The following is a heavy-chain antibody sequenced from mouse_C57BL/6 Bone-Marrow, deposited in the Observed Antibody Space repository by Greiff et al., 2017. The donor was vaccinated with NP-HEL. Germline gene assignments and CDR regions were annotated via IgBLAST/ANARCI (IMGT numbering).Heavy chain of an antibody. D-gene: IGHD1-1*01. CDR1: GFTFSDYG. Sequence: DVMLVESGGGLVKPGGSLKLSCAASGFTFSDYGMHWVRQAPEKGLEWVAYISSGSSTIYSADTVKGRFTISRDNAKNTLFLQMTSLRSEDTAMYYCARGYYVSSRYAMDYWGQGTSVTVSS. CDR2: ISSGSSTI. J-gene: IGHJ4*01. V-gene: IGHV5-17*01. CDR3: ARGYYVSSRYAMDY.